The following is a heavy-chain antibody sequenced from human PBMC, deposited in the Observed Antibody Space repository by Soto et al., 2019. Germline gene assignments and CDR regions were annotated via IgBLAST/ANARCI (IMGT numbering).Heavy chain of an antibody. CDR1: GFTFSSYW. CDR3: ARAVTIFGVVIIPAQFDY. D-gene: IGHD3-3*01. J-gene: IGHJ4*02. Sequence: GGSLRLSCAASGFTFSSYWMHWVRQSPGKGLVWVSRINSDGSSTSYADSVKGRFTISRDNAKNTLYLQMNSLRAEDTAVYYCARAVTIFGVVIIPAQFDYWGQGTLVTVSS. CDR2: INSDGSST. V-gene: IGHV3-74*01.